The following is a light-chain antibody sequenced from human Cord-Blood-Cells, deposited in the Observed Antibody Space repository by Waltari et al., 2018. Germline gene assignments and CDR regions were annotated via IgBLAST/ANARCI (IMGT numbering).Light chain of an antibody. CDR3: QQYNNWPMYT. V-gene: IGKV3-15*01. J-gene: IGKJ2*01. CDR1: QSVSSN. CDR2: GAS. Sequence: VITLSPATLSVTSGERPTLTCRASQSVSSNLAWYQQKPGQAPRLLIYGASTRATGIPARFSGSGSGTEFTLTISSLQSEDFAVYYCQQYNNWPMYTFGQGTKLEIK.